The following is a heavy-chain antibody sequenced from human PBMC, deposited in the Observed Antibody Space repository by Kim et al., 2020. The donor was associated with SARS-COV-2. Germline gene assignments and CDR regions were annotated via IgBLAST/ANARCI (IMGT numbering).Heavy chain of an antibody. D-gene: IGHD1-7*01. CDR2: IIPIFGTA. V-gene: IGHV1-69*13. Sequence: SVKVSCKASGGTFSSYAISWVRQAPGQGLEWMGGIIPIFGTANYAQKFQGRVTITADESTSTAYMELSSLRSEDTAVYYCASPSNWNYRDDNAFDIWGQGTMVTVSS. CDR3: ASPSNWNYRDDNAFDI. CDR1: GGTFSSYA. J-gene: IGHJ3*02.